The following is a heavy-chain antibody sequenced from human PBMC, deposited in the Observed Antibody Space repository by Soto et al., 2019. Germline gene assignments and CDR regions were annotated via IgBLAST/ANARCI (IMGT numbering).Heavy chain of an antibody. D-gene: IGHD3-16*01. V-gene: IGHV5-51*01. CDR1: GYSFTSYW. Sequence: GESLKISCKGSGYSFTSYWIGWVRQMPGKGLEWMGIIYPGDSDTRYSPSFQGQVTISADKSISTAYLQWSSLKASDTAMYYCARHTGQENIQEGGPDYWGQGTLVTVS. CDR2: IYPGDSDT. J-gene: IGHJ4*02. CDR3: ARHTGQENIQEGGPDY.